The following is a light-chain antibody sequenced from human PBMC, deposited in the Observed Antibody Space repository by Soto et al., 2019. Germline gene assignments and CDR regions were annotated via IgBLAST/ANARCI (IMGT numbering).Light chain of an antibody. CDR3: QHYNAFPWP. Sequence: DIQMTQSPSTLSASVGDRVTITCRASQSIRNWLAWYQDKPGKAHKLLIYGASSLESGVPSRFSGSGSGTEFTLTIGGLQPDDFATYYCQHYNAFPWPFGQGTKVEIK. J-gene: IGKJ1*01. CDR2: GAS. V-gene: IGKV1-5*01. CDR1: QSIRNW.